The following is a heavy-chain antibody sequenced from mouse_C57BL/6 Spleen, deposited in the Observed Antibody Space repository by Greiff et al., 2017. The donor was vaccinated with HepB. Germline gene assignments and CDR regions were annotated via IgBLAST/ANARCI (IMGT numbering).Heavy chain of an antibody. J-gene: IGHJ4*01. D-gene: IGHD4-1*01. CDR3: ARTGMDY. V-gene: IGHV5-6*01. CDR2: ISSGGSYT. Sequence: EVQLVESGGDLVKPGGSLKLSCAASGFTFSSYGMSWVRQTPDKRLEWVATISSGGSYTYYPDSVKGRFTISRDNAKNTLYLQMSSLKFEDTAMYYCARTGMDYWGQGTSVTVSS. CDR1: GFTFSSYG.